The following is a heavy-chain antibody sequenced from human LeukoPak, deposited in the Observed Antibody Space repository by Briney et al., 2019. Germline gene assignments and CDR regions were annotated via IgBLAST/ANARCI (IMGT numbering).Heavy chain of an antibody. CDR2: ILHGGST. CDR1: GGSINSLH. D-gene: IGHD3-10*01. J-gene: IGHJ4*02. V-gene: IGHV4-59*12. Sequence: SETLSLTCTVSGGSINSLHWSWIRQPPGKGLEWLGHILHGGSTHSSPSLRSRVTISLDTSKNQISLRLSSVTAADTAVYYCARPAYSGERYFDYWGQGTLVTVSS. CDR3: ARPAYSGERYFDY.